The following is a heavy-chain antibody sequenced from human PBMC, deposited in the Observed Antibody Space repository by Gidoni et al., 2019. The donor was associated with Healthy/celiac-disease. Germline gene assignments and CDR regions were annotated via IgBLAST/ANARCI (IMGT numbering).Heavy chain of an antibody. V-gene: IGHV1-24*01. CDR2: FDPEDGET. D-gene: IGHD3-10*01. Sequence: QVQLVQSGAEVKKPGASVKVSCQVSGYTLPESSRHGVRQAPGKGLKRMGGFDPEDGETMHAQKFQGRVTMTEDTSTDTASMELSSLRSEDTAVYYCATGPYGSGWSWFDPWGQGTLVTVSS. J-gene: IGHJ5*02. CDR3: ATGPYGSGWSWFDP. CDR1: GYTLPESS.